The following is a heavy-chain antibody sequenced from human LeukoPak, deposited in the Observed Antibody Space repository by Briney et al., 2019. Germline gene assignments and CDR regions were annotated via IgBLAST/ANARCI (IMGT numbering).Heavy chain of an antibody. Sequence: ASVKVSCKASGYTFTSYGISWVRQAPGQGLEWMGWISAYNGNTNYAQKLQGRVTMATDTSTSTAYMELRSLRSDDTAVYYCAKTYYYDSSGYWLDAFDIWGQGTMVTVSS. CDR1: GYTFTSYG. J-gene: IGHJ3*02. CDR3: AKTYYYDSSGYWLDAFDI. D-gene: IGHD3-22*01. V-gene: IGHV1-18*01. CDR2: ISAYNGNT.